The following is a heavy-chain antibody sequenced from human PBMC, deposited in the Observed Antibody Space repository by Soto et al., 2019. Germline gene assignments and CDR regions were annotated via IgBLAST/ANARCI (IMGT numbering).Heavy chain of an antibody. J-gene: IGHJ4*02. CDR2: INSDGSST. CDR3: ARDSSTGLYDSSGYYGY. D-gene: IGHD3-22*01. Sequence: PGGSLRLSCAASGFTFSSYWMHWVRQAPGKGLVWVSRINSDGSSTSYADSVKGRFTISRDNAKNTLYLQMNSLRAEDTAVYYCARDSSTGLYDSSGYYGYWGQGTLVTVSS. CDR1: GFTFSSYW. V-gene: IGHV3-74*01.